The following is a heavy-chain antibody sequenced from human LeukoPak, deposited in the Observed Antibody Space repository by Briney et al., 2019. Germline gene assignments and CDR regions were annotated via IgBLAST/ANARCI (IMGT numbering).Heavy chain of an antibody. CDR2: ISGSGSYT. CDR1: GFTVSDYS. Sequence: GGSLRLSCAASGFTVSDYSMSWVRQAPGKGLEWVSAISGSGSYTDYADSVKGRFTISKDNSKNTLYLQMNSLRVEDTAVYCCARDSSMLRGPLVIYYFDFWGQGTLVTVSS. V-gene: IGHV3-23*01. CDR3: ARDSSMLRGPLVIYYFDF. D-gene: IGHD3-10*01. J-gene: IGHJ4*02.